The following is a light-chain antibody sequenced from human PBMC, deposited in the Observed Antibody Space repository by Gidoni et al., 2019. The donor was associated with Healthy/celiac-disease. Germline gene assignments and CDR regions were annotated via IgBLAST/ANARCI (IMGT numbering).Light chain of an antibody. Sequence: DIQTTQSPSSLSASVGDRVTITCRASQSISSYLNWYQQKPGKAPKRLIYAASSLQSGVPSRFSGSGSGTDFTLTISSLQPEDFATYYCQQSYSTPPWTFGQGTKVEIK. V-gene: IGKV1-39*01. J-gene: IGKJ1*01. CDR3: QQSYSTPPWT. CDR1: QSISSY. CDR2: AAS.